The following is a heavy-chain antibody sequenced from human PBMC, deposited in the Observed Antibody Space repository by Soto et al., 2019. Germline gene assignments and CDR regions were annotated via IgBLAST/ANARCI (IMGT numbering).Heavy chain of an antibody. CDR1: GGSVSDKTYY. CDR2: VYYSGTT. D-gene: IGHD4-17*01. V-gene: IGHV4-61*01. CDR3: ARTTAVPNTLRSRYFFDY. Sequence: QVQLQESGPGLLKPSETLSLTCSVSGGSVSDKTYYWSWIRQPPGKRLDWIGYVYYSGTTNYNPPLKSRVTLSVDLSKNRFSLRLSSVTTADTALYYYARTTAVPNTLRSRYFFDYWGQGTLVTVSS. J-gene: IGHJ4*02.